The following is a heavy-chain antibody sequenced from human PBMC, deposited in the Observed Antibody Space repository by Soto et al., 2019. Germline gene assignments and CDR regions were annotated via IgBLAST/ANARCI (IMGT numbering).Heavy chain of an antibody. CDR2: ISDNGSDK. Sequence: QVQLVESGGGVVQPERSLRLSCAASGFTFSRYGMHWVRQTPGKGLEWVAVISDNGSDKYYGDSVKGRFTISRDNSKNTLDLQMNSLRAEDKAVYFCARDPFGQTYPVVYDYWGQGTLVTVSS. V-gene: IGHV3-30*03. J-gene: IGHJ4*02. CDR3: ARDPFGQTYPVVYDY. CDR1: GFTFSRYG. D-gene: IGHD3-3*01.